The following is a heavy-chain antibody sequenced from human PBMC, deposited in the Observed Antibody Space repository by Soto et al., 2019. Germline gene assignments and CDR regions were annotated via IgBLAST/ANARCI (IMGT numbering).Heavy chain of an antibody. V-gene: IGHV3-23*01. CDR3: AKAGVINVVPGRGNYYMDV. J-gene: IGHJ6*03. Sequence: GGSLRLSCSASGFTFSGYSMTWVRQAPGKGLEWVSSISGSGATTYYADSVKGRFTISRDNSKNTLYLQMNSLRAEHTAVYYCAKAGVINVVPGRGNYYMDVWGKGTTVTVSS. CDR2: ISGSGATT. CDR1: GFTFSGYS. D-gene: IGHD2-2*01.